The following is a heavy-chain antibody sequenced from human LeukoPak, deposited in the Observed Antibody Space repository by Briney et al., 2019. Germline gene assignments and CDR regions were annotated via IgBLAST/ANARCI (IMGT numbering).Heavy chain of an antibody. CDR1: GGSFSGYY. D-gene: IGHD1-14*01. J-gene: IGHJ4*02. V-gene: IGHV4-34*01. Sequence: SETLSLTCAVFGGSFSGYYWSWIRQPPGKGLEWIGEINHGGSTNYNPSLKSRVTISVDTSKNQFSLKLSSVTAADTAVYYCAREPYYWGQGTLVTVSP. CDR2: INHGGST. CDR3: AREPYY.